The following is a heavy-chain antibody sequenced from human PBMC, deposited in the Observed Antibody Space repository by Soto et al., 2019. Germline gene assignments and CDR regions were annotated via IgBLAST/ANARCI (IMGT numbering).Heavy chain of an antibody. J-gene: IGHJ4*02. CDR2: IGTAGDT. D-gene: IGHD6-13*01. Sequence: GESLKISCAASGFTFSSYDMHWVRQATGKGLEWVSAIGTAGDTYYPGSVKGRFTISRENAKNSLYLQMNSLRAGDTAVYYCARGLSSSWYDYWGQGTLVTVSS. CDR1: GFTFSSYD. V-gene: IGHV3-13*01. CDR3: ARGLSSSWYDY.